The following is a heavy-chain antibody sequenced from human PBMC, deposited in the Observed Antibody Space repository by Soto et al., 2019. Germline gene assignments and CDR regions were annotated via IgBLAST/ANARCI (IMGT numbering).Heavy chain of an antibody. V-gene: IGHV4-39*01. D-gene: IGHD3-3*01. CDR3: ARHYDFWSGYSFDY. CDR1: GGSISSSSYY. Sequence: SETLSLTCTVSGGSISSSSYYWGWIRQPPGKGLEWIGSIYYSGSTYYNPSLKSRVTISVDTSKNQFSLKLSSVTAADTAVYYCARHYDFWSGYSFDYWGQGTLVTVSS. CDR2: IYYSGST. J-gene: IGHJ4*02.